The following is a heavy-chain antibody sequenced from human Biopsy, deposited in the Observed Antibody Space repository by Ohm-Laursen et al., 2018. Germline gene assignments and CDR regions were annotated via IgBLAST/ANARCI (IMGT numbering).Heavy chain of an antibody. Sequence: SVKVSCKASGYTFTDYSLHSVRHAPGQGLEWMGWVNPNSGATNYAQKFQGRVTMTSDTSISTAYIELRRLISDDAAVYFCARDRMVTIITLVRADTFDIWGQGTLVSVSS. CDR3: ARDRMVTIITLVRADTFDI. J-gene: IGHJ3*02. CDR2: VNPNSGAT. CDR1: GYTFTDYS. D-gene: IGHD3-10*01. V-gene: IGHV1-2*02.